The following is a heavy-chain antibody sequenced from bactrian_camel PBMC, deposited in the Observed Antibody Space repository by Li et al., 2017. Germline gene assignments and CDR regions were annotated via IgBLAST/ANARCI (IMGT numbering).Heavy chain of an antibody. CDR1: GFTFISYSHFD. J-gene: IGHJ4*01. CDR2: IRGDGTNT. V-gene: IGHV3-2*01. CDR3: VPVTLPGVGVTSTNGYCNL. D-gene: IGHD1*01. Sequence: QVQLVESGGGLVQPGGSLRLSCGGSGFTFISYSHFDMSWVRQAPGKGLEWVSNIRGDGTNTNYLDAVKGRFTISEDNVKNMVFLQMNSLKPEDAGVYYCVPVTLPGVGVTSTNGYCNLWGQGTQVTVS.